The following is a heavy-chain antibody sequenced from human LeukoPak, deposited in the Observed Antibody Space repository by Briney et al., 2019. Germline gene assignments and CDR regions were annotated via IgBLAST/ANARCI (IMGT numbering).Heavy chain of an antibody. Sequence: SETLSLTCAVYGGSFSGYYWSWIRQPPGKGLEWIGFIYYSGSTNYNPSLRSRVTISVDTSKNQFSLKLNSVTAADTAVYYCARWSDTSPIWGQGTMVIVSS. J-gene: IGHJ3*02. D-gene: IGHD2-2*01. CDR2: IYYSGST. CDR1: GGSFSGYY. CDR3: ARWSDTSPI. V-gene: IGHV4-59*01.